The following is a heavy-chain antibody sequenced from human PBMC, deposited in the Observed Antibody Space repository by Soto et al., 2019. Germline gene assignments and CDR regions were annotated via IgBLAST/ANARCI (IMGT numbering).Heavy chain of an antibody. CDR3: ARVVGATRYYYGMDV. D-gene: IGHD1-26*01. Sequence: ASVKVSCKASGGTFSSYAISWLRQAPGQGLEWMGGIIPIFGTANYAQKFQGRVTITADKSTSTAYVELSSLRSEDTAVYYCARVVGATRYYYGMDVWGQGTTVTVSS. V-gene: IGHV1-69*06. CDR1: GGTFSSYA. J-gene: IGHJ6*02. CDR2: IIPIFGTA.